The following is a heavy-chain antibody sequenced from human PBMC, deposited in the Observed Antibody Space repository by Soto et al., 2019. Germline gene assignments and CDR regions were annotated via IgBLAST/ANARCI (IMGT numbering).Heavy chain of an antibody. CDR2: IKSKTDGGTT. J-gene: IGHJ4*02. CDR3: TTMAPALTGY. Sequence: PGGSPRLSCAASRYTFSNAWMSWSRQAPGKGLEWVGRIKSKTDGGTTDYAAPVKGRFTISRDDSKNTLYLQMNSLKTEDTAVYYCTTMAPALTGYWGQGTLVTVSS. D-gene: IGHD7-27*01. CDR1: RYTFSNAW. V-gene: IGHV3-15*01.